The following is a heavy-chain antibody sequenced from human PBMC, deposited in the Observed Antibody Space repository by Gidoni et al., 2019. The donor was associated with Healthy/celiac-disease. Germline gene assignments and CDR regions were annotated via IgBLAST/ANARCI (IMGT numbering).Heavy chain of an antibody. CDR2: IFYSGSP. Sequence: QGQLQESGPGRVKPSATLYLTCNVSGGSGGRCIYYWRWSRQPPGKGLEWIWYIFYSGSPNYHPSLYRRVTISVDTSKNQFSLKLSSVTSAYTALYYCASDWERVAAGWYFDLWGRGTLVTVSS. V-gene: IGHV4-61*01. CDR1: GGSGGRCIYY. D-gene: IGHD6-13*01. J-gene: IGHJ2*01. CDR3: ASDWERVAAGWYFDL.